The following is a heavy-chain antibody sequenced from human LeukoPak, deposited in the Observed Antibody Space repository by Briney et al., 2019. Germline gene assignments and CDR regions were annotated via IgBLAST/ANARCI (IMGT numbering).Heavy chain of an antibody. Sequence: GGSLRLSCAASGFTFRSYAMHWVRQAPGKGLEYVSAISSNGDSTYYANSVKGRFTISRDDSKNTAYLQMNSLKTEDTAVYYCTRQGVSFLEWLPDPSRGYYMDVWGKGTTVTVSS. CDR2: ISSNGDST. J-gene: IGHJ6*03. V-gene: IGHV3-64*01. D-gene: IGHD3-3*02. CDR3: TRQGVSFLEWLPDPSRGYYMDV. CDR1: GFTFRSYA.